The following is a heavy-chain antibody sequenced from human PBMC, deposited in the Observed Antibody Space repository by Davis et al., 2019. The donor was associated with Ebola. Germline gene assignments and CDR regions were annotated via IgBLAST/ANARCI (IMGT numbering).Heavy chain of an antibody. CDR1: GFTFDDYA. V-gene: IGHV3-9*01. D-gene: IGHD6-6*01. Sequence: PGGSLRLSCAASGFTFDDYAMHWVRQAPGKGLEWVSGISWNSGSIGYADSVKGRFTISRDNAKNSLYLQMNSLRAEDTALYYCAKDLGSSYAFDIWGQGTMVTVSS. J-gene: IGHJ3*02. CDR2: ISWNSGSI. CDR3: AKDLGSSYAFDI.